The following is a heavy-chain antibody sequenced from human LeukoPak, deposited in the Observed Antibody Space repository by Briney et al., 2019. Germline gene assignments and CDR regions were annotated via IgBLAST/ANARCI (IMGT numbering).Heavy chain of an antibody. D-gene: IGHD2-15*01. CDR3: ARVRYRLAETYIAT. J-gene: IGHJ5*02. CDR2: INPNSGDT. V-gene: IGHV1-2*02. Sequence: ASVKVSCKASGYIVTGYDMHWVRQAPGQRLEGMGGINPNSGDTNYAQKFQGRVTMTTDTSTSTAYIGLSRLRSDDTAVYYCARVRYRLAETYIATWGQGTLVTVSS. CDR1: GYIVTGYD.